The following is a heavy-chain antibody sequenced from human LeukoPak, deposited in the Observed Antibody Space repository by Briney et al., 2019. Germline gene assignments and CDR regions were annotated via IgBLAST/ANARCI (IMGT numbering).Heavy chain of an antibody. V-gene: IGHV3-23*01. Sequence: PGGSLRLSCAASGFTFSSYAMSWVRQAPGKGLEWVSTISGSGGSTYYADSVKGRFTISRDNSKNTLYLQMNSLRAEDTAVYYCAKECYYDSSGYAQFDYWGQGTLVTVSS. CDR1: GFTFSSYA. CDR2: ISGSGGST. CDR3: AKECYYDSSGYAQFDY. J-gene: IGHJ4*02. D-gene: IGHD3-22*01.